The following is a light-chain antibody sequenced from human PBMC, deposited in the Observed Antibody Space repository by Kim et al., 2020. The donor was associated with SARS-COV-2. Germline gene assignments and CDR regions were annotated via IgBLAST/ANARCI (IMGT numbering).Light chain of an antibody. CDR3: QKYDSAPLT. CDR1: QDIYNY. V-gene: IGKV1-27*01. J-gene: IGKJ4*01. CDR2: AAS. Sequence: AFIGDRVTVTCRASQDIYNYVAWYQQKPGKVPKLLIYAASALQSEVPSRFSGSGFGTDFTLTISSLQPEDVAIYYCQKYDSAPLTFGGGTKVDIK.